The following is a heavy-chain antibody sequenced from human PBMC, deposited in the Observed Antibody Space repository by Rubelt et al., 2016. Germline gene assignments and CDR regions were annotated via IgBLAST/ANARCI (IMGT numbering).Heavy chain of an antibody. D-gene: IGHD3-16*01. CDR2: ISHDGKVQ. J-gene: IGHJ2*01. Sequence: GGSLRLSCAASGFTFSSYAMTWVRQAPGEGLEWVSVISHDGKVQFYADSVKGRFTITRDNSGNTMSLQMNSLRPEDTAVYYCAREGGLRGRGLWYFDLWGRGTLVTVSS. CDR3: AREGGLRGRGLWYFDL. V-gene: IGHV3-30*04. CDR1: GFTFSSYA.